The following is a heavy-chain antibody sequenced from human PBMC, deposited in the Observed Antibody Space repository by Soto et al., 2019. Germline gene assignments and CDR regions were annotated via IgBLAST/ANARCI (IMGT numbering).Heavy chain of an antibody. CDR3: ATQAWDL. J-gene: IGHJ1*01. Sequence: EVQMLESGGGLVQPGGSLRLSCEASGITFSRYDMSWVRQAPGKGLEWVSAINGGRSFYGDSVEGRCTVSRDNSKNTLYLQMNSLRVEDTAIYYCATQAWDLWGQGTLVTVSS. CDR1: GITFSRYD. V-gene: IGHV3-23*01. D-gene: IGHD1-26*01. CDR2: INGGRS.